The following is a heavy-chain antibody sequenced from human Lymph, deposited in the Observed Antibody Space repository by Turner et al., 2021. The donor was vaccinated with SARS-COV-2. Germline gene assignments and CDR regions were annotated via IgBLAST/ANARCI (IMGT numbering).Heavy chain of an antibody. CDR1: GGSMNNNY. CDR2: IFYRGST. CDR3: ARQTVNNWVDP. J-gene: IGHJ5*02. V-gene: IGHV4-59*01. Sequence: QVQLQESGPRLVKPLETLSLTCTVSGGSMNNNYWSWIRQPPGKRLEWIGFIFYRGSTNYNPSLKSRVTISVDTSENQFSLKLISVTAADTAIYYCARQTVNNWVDPWGQGTLVTVSS. D-gene: IGHD2-21*02.